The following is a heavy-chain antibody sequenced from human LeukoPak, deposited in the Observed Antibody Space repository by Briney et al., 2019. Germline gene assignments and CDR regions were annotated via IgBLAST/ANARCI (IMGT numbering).Heavy chain of an antibody. CDR3: ARMASDHLISVPDY. Sequence: SVKVSCKAPGGTFSSYAISWVRQAPGQGLEWMGGIIPIFGTANYAQKFQGRVTITADESTSTAYMELSSLRSEDTAVYYCARMASDHLISVPDYWGQGTLVTVSS. CDR1: GGTFSSYA. V-gene: IGHV1-69*13. D-gene: IGHD3/OR15-3a*01. J-gene: IGHJ4*02. CDR2: IIPIFGTA.